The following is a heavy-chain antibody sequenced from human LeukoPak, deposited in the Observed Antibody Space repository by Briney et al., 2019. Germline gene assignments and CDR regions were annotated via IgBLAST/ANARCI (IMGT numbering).Heavy chain of an antibody. CDR3: AGHRYDSSGYSYWFDA. CDR2: ISSSGSTI. Sequence: GGSLRLSCAASGFTFSSYEMNWVRQAPGKGLEWVSYISSSGSTIYYADSVKGRFTISRDNAKNSLYLQMNSLRAEDTAVYYCAGHRYDSSGYSYWFDAGGEGTLVTVSS. D-gene: IGHD3-22*01. CDR1: GFTFSSYE. J-gene: IGHJ5*02. V-gene: IGHV3-48*03.